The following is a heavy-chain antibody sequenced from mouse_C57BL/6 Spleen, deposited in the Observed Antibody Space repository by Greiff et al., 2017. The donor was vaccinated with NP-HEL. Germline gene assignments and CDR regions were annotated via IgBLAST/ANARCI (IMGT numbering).Heavy chain of an antibody. CDR2: ISYSGST. Sequence: DVQLQESGPGMVKPSQSLSLTCTVTGYSITSGYDWHWIRHFPGNKLEWMGYISYSGSTNYNPSLKSRISITHDTSKNHFFLKLNSVTTEDTATYYCARGDPYFDYWGQGTTLTVSS. V-gene: IGHV3-1*01. CDR3: ARGDPYFDY. J-gene: IGHJ2*01. CDR1: GYSITSGYD.